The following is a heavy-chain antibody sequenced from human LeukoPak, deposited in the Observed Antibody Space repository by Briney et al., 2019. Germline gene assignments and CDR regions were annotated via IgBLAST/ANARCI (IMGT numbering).Heavy chain of an antibody. D-gene: IGHD3-22*01. CDR2: IYYSGST. J-gene: IGHJ4*02. Sequence: SETLSLTCTVSGGSISSYYWSWIRQPPGKGLEGIGYIYYSGSTNYNPSLKSRVTISVDTSKNQFSLKLSSVTAADTAVYYCARDGHYYDSSGYYRYFVYWGQGTLVTVSS. V-gene: IGHV4-59*01. CDR1: GGSISSYY. CDR3: ARDGHYYDSSGYYRYFVY.